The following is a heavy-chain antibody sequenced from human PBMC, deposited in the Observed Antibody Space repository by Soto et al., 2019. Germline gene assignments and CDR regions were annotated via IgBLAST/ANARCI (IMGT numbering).Heavy chain of an antibody. CDR3: ARRWGYAFDI. V-gene: IGHV4-61*08. Sequence: SVPLCLPCTVSGGYIISLDCCWIRIRQPPGKGLEWIGYIYYSGSTNYNPSLKSRVTISVDTSKNQFSLKLSSVTAAGTAVYYCARRWGYAFDIWGQGTMVTVSS. CDR1: GGYIISLDCC. D-gene: IGHD1-26*01. J-gene: IGHJ3*02. CDR2: IYYSGST.